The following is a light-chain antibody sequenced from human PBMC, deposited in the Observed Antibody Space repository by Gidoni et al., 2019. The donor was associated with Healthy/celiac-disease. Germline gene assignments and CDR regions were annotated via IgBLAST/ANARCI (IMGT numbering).Light chain of an antibody. J-gene: IGLJ1*01. CDR1: SSDVGGYNY. V-gene: IGLV2-14*01. Sequence: QSPLTQPASASXXXDHTNTISCTGTSSDVGGYNYVSWYQQHPVKAHKLMIYDVRNRPSGVSNRFSGSKSGNTASLXXSRLQAEDEADYYCSSYTSSSTLEVFGTGXKVTVL. CDR3: SSYTSSSTLEV. CDR2: DVR.